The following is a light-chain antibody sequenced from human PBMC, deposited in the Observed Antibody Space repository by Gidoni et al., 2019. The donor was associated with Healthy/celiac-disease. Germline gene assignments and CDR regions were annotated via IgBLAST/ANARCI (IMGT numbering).Light chain of an antibody. CDR2: KDR. Sequence: SYALTPPPSVSVSPGPTARITCSGDALPKQYAYWYQQKPGQAPVLVIYKDRERPSGIPERFSGSSSGTTVTLNISGVQAEDEADYYCQSADSSGTYVVFGGGTKLTVL. CDR1: ALPKQY. V-gene: IGLV3-25*03. CDR3: QSADSSGTYVV. J-gene: IGLJ2*01.